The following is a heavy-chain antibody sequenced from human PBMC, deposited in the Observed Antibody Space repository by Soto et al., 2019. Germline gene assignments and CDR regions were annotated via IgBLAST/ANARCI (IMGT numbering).Heavy chain of an antibody. CDR3: ARLWSSNEGAS. Sequence: QVRLQQWGAGLLKPSETLALTCAVHGGSFRGYYWSWIRQPPGKGLEWIGEINHSGGTNYNPSIRIRVSISVDASKHQCSLQLSSVTAADTAVYYCARLWSSNEGASWGQGTLVAVSA. D-gene: IGHD2-21*01. V-gene: IGHV4-34*01. CDR2: INHSGGT. J-gene: IGHJ4*02. CDR1: GGSFRGYY.